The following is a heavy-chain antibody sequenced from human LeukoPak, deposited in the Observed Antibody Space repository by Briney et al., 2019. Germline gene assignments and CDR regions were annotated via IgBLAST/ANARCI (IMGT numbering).Heavy chain of an antibody. Sequence: PGGSLRLSCAVSGFTFSSYSMNWVRRAPGKGLEWVSNISSSSSTIYYADSVKGRFTISRDNAKNSLYLQMNSLRAEDTAVYYCARDQGGGYSYGWQSFDYWGQGTLVTVSS. CDR2: ISSSSSTI. CDR3: ARDQGGGYSYGWQSFDY. V-gene: IGHV3-48*04. D-gene: IGHD5-18*01. J-gene: IGHJ4*02. CDR1: GFTFSSYS.